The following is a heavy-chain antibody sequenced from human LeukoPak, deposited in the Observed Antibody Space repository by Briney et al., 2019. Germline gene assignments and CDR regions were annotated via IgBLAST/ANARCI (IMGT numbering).Heavy chain of an antibody. CDR1: GFTFSSYT. CDR2: ISSRSSYI. J-gene: IGHJ4*02. V-gene: IGHV3-21*01. D-gene: IGHD6-19*01. CDR3: AKDSLYSSGWYR. Sequence: GGSLRLSCAASGFTFSSYTMNWVRQAPGKGLEWVSSISSRSSYIYYADSVRGRFTISRDSAQNSLYLQMKSLGAEDTAVYYCAKDSLYSSGWYRWGQGTLVTVSS.